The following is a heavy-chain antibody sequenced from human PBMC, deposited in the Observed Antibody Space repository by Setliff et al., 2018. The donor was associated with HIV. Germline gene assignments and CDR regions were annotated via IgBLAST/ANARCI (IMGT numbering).Heavy chain of an antibody. CDR2: IYSSGST. CDR1: GGSTSTSGYY. D-gene: IGHD3-10*01. J-gene: IGHJ4*02. CDR3: ARENRDGYFDY. V-gene: IGHV4-39*07. Sequence: SETLSLTCTVSGGSTSTSGYYWGWIRQPPGKGREWIGSIYSSGSTYYNPSLQSRVTISVDTSKNQFSLKLNSVTAADTAVYYCARENRDGYFDYWGQGTLVTVSS.